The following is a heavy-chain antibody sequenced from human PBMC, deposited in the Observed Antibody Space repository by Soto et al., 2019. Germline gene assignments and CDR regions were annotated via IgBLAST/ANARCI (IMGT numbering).Heavy chain of an antibody. V-gene: IGHV1-18*04. CDR2: ISGHNGNT. CDR1: GYSFTSYG. CDR3: ARHRFNYYDDTVYYYFDY. Sequence: ASVKVSCKASGYSFTSYGISWVRQAPGQGPEWMGWISGHNGNTNHPQSLQGRVTTTTDTSRNTAYMELRSLRSDGTAVYYCARHRFNYYDDTVYYYFDYWGQGTLVTVSS. J-gene: IGHJ4*02. D-gene: IGHD3-22*01.